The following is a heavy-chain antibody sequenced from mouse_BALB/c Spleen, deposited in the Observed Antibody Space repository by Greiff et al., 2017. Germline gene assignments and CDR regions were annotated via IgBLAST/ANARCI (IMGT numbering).Heavy chain of an antibody. J-gene: IGHJ4*01. Sequence: VKLVESGAELVKPGASVKLSCKASGYTFTSYYMYWVKQRPGQGLEWIGEINPSNGGTNFNEKFKSKATLTVDKSSSTAYMQLSSLTSEDSAVYYCTRALITTVQKGTMDYWGQGTSVTVSS. CDR2: INPSNGGT. D-gene: IGHD1-1*01. CDR1: GYTFTSYY. V-gene: IGHV1S81*02. CDR3: TRALITTVQKGTMDY.